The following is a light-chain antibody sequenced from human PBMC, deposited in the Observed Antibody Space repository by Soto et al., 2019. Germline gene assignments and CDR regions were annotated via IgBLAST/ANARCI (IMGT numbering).Light chain of an antibody. J-gene: IGKJ4*01. CDR2: DAS. Sequence: EIVLTQSPATLSLSPGERATLSCRASQSVSSYLAWYQQKPGQAPRLLIYDASNRATGIPARFSGSGSGTDFTLTISSLEPEDFAVYYCQQRSNWPTFGGWTQVEIK. V-gene: IGKV3-11*01. CDR3: QQRSNWPT. CDR1: QSVSSY.